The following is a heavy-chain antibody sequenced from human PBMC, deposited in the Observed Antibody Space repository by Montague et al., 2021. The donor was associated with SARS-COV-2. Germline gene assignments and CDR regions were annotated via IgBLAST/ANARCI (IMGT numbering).Heavy chain of an antibody. J-gene: IGHJ6*02. V-gene: IGHV4-59*01. Sequence: SETLSLTCTVSSGSISTYYWSWIRQPPGKGLEWMGYVYYSGSTNYNPSLKSRVTISVDTSKNKFALKLRSVTAADTAVYYCASGADDYYYAKDVWGQGTTVTVSS. CDR1: SGSISTYY. D-gene: IGHD3-10*01. CDR2: VYYSGST. CDR3: ASGADDYYYAKDV.